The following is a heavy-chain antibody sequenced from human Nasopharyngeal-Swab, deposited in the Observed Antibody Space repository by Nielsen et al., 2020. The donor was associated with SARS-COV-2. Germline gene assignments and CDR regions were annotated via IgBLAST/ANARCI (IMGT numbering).Heavy chain of an antibody. CDR2: ISGSGDNT. CDR1: GFTFESYG. CDR3: AKDPSAAMDV. Sequence: GGSLRLSCEASGFTFESYGMTWVRQAPGKGLEWVSTISGSGDNTHYADSVRGRFTISRDNPQRTVFLQMTSLRAEDTALYYCAKDPSAAMDVWGKGTTVIVSS. V-gene: IGHV3-23*01. D-gene: IGHD6-13*01. J-gene: IGHJ6*03.